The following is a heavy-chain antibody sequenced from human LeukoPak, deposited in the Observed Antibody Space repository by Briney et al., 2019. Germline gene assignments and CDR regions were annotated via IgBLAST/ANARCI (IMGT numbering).Heavy chain of an antibody. J-gene: IGHJ4*02. Sequence: GRSLRLSCAASGFTFSSYGMHWVRQAPGKGLERVAVISYDGSNKYYADSVKGRFTISRDNSKNTLYLQMNSLRAEDTAVYYCAKWAAAAGKNYFDYWGQGTLVTVSS. CDR2: ISYDGSNK. CDR3: AKWAAAAGKNYFDY. V-gene: IGHV3-30*18. D-gene: IGHD6-13*01. CDR1: GFTFSSYG.